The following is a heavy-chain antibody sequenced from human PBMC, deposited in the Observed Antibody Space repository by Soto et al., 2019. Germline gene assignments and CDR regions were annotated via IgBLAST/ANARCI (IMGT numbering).Heavy chain of an antibody. J-gene: IGHJ4*02. D-gene: IGHD4-17*01. Sequence: QITLKESGPPLVRPAQTLTLTCAFSGFSLTTTSMGVAWIRQPPGQALEWLALIYWDDDQRYSPSLKDSLTISKDTYRSRVVLTVSNMNPEDTGTYFCAHAGDYDLLSFDHWGPGTLVTVSS. V-gene: IGHV2-5*02. CDR1: GFSLTTTSMG. CDR3: AHAGDYDLLSFDH. CDR2: IYWDDDQ.